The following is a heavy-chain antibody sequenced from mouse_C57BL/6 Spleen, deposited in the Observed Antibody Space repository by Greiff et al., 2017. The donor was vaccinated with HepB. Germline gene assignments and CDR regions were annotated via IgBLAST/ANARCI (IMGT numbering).Heavy chain of an antibody. Sequence: EVQLQQSGPELVKPGASVKISCKASGYSFTGYYMNWVKQSPEKSLEWIGEINPSTGGTTYNQKFKAKATLTVDKSSSTAYMQIKSLTSEESADYYSARWGDSSSYYAIDFWGEGTPVTVSS. V-gene: IGHV1-42*01. J-gene: IGHJ4*01. CDR3: ARWGDSSSYYAIDF. D-gene: IGHD1-1*01. CDR2: INPSTGGT. CDR1: GYSFTGYY.